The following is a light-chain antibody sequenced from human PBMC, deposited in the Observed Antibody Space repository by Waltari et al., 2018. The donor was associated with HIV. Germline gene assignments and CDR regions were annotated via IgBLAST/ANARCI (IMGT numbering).Light chain of an antibody. CDR2: WAS. J-gene: IGKJ4*01. CDR1: RTVYFNSNNQNY. V-gene: IGKV4-1*01. Sequence: CRSSRTVYFNSNNQNYLVWYQQKPGQSPKVLIYWASTRASGVPGRFSGSGSGTDFNLTISSLQADDVAVYYCQQYYTIESTFGGGTKVEIK. CDR3: QQYYTIEST.